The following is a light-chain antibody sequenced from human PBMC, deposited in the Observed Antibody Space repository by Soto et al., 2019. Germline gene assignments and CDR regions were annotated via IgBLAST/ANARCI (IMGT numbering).Light chain of an antibody. Sequence: DIRLTQSPSSLSASVGDRVTITCRASQNIRTWLAWYQQKPGKAPKLLIYDASSLESGVPLRFSVSGSVTEFTLAISSLQPDDFATYYCQQYNSYSPTFGQGTKVDIK. CDR1: QNIRTW. V-gene: IGKV1-5*01. J-gene: IGKJ1*01. CDR3: QQYNSYSPT. CDR2: DAS.